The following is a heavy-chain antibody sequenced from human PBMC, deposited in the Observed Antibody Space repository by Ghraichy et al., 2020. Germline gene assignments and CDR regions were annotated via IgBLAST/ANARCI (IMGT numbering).Heavy chain of an antibody. Sequence: GESLNISCAVSGFTFSSYGMHWVRQAPGKGLEWVAVIWYDGSNKYYADSVKGRFTISRDNSKNTLYLQMNSLRAEDTAVYYCARGVMVRGVITSHFDYWGQGTLVTVSS. CDR2: IWYDGSNK. CDR3: ARGVMVRGVITSHFDY. V-gene: IGHV3-33*01. D-gene: IGHD3-10*01. J-gene: IGHJ4*02. CDR1: GFTFSSYG.